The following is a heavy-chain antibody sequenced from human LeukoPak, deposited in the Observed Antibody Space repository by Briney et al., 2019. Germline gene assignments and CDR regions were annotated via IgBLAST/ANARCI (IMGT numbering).Heavy chain of an antibody. CDR2: ISSSSSSYI. J-gene: IGHJ4*02. CDR3: ARDYAVLLDY. Sequence: GGSLRLSCAASGLTFSSYSMNWVRQSPGKGLEWVSSISSSSSSYIYYADSVRGRFTISRDNAKNSLYLQMNSLRAEDTAVYYCARDYAVLLDYWGQGTLVTVSS. CDR1: GLTFSSYS. D-gene: IGHD3-16*01. V-gene: IGHV3-21*01.